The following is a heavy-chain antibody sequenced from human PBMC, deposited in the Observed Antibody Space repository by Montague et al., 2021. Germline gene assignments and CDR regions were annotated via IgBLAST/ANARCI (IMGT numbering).Heavy chain of an antibody. D-gene: IGHD3-16*01. J-gene: IGHJ4*02. CDR1: GGAISSFY. V-gene: IGHV4-59*01. CDR2: IYYNGNT. Sequence: SETLSLTCTVSGGAISSFYWHWIRHSPGKGQEWIGEIYYNGNTKYDPSLKSRVTMSVDTSKNQFSLRLSSVTVADTAVYYCAREWGAFDSWGQGTLVTVSS. CDR3: AREWGAFDS.